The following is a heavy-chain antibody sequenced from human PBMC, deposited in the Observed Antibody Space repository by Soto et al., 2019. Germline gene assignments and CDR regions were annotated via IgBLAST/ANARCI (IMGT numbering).Heavy chain of an antibody. J-gene: IGHJ5*02. CDR3: AREKSEAGSLNWFDL. CDR1: GYTFTGYY. Sequence: ASVKVSCKASGYTFTGYYMHWVRQAPGQGLEWMGWINPNSGGTNYAQKFQGRVTMTRDTSISTAYMELSRLRSDDTAVYYCAREKSEAGSLNWFDLWGQGTLVTVSS. V-gene: IGHV1-2*02. CDR2: INPNSGGT.